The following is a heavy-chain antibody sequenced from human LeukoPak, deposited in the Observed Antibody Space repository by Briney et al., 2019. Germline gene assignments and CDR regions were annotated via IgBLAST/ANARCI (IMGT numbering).Heavy chain of an antibody. CDR2: IYYRGST. V-gene: IGHV4-59*08. J-gene: IGHJ4*02. CDR3: ARCSPDYYDRRDSGYFDY. Sequence: PSETLSLTCTVSGGSISSYFWSWIRQPPGKGLEWIGDIYYRGSTNYNPSLKSRVTISVDSSKNQFSLNLSSVTAADTAVYYCARCSPDYYDRRDSGYFDYWGQGTLVTVSS. D-gene: IGHD3-22*01. CDR1: GGSISSYF.